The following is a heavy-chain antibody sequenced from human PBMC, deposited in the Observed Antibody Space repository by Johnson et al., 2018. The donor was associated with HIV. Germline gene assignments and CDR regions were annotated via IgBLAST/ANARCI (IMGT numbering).Heavy chain of an antibody. CDR3: ARETSPYYYDSSGYYSHDAFDI. V-gene: IGHV3-48*01. CDR2: ISNSGRTI. J-gene: IGHJ3*02. D-gene: IGHD3-22*01. CDR1: GFTFDDYA. Sequence: VQLVESGGGVERPGRSLRLSCAASGFTFDDYAMHWVRQAPGKGLAWVSYISNSGRTIYSAAAVQGRFPISRDNPKNTLYLQMNSRRAEDTAVYYCARETSPYYYDSSGYYSHDAFDIWGQGTMVTVSS.